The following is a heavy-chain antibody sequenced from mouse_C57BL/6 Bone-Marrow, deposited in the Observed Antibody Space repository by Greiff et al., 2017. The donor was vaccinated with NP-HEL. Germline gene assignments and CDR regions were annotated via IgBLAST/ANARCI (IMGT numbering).Heavy chain of an antibody. CDR3: ARGELCYFDY. CDR1: GFTFSDFY. D-gene: IGHD4-1*01. CDR2: SRNKANDYTT. V-gene: IGHV7-1*01. Sequence: EVQRVESGGGLVQSGRSLRLSCATSGFTFSDFYMEWVRQAPGKGLEWIAASRNKANDYTTEYSASVKGRFIVSRDTSQSILYLQMNALRAEDTAIYYCARGELCYFDYWGQGTTLTVSS. J-gene: IGHJ2*01.